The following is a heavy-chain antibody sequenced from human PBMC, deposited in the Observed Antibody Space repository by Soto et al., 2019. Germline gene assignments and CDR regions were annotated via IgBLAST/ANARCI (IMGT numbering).Heavy chain of an antibody. CDR2: ISPHSGGP. V-gene: IGHV1-2*02. J-gene: IGHJ4*02. CDR3: AREDPAGANYYLDY. D-gene: IGHD2-2*01. CDR1: GYTFTGYY. Sequence: ASVKVSCKASGYTFTGYYIHWVRQAPGQGLEWLGSISPHSGGPNYAQRFQGRVTMTRDTFMTTVYMDRSRMTSDETAVYYCAREDPAGANYYLDYWGQGTLVTVS.